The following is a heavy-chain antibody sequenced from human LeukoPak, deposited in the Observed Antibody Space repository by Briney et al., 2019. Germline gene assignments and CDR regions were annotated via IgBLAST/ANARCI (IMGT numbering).Heavy chain of an antibody. Sequence: GGSLRLSCAASGFTVSSNYMSWVRQAPGKGLEWVSVIYSGGSTYYADSVKGRFTISRDNSKNTLYLQMNSLRAEGTAVYYCARDGYYDSSGYDYWGQGTLVTVSS. CDR3: ARDGYYDSSGYDY. V-gene: IGHV3-66*01. CDR2: IYSGGST. CDR1: GFTVSSNY. D-gene: IGHD3-22*01. J-gene: IGHJ4*02.